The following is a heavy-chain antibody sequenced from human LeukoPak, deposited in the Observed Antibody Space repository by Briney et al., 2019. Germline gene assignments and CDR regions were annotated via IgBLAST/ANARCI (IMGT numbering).Heavy chain of an antibody. CDR2: IYTSGGT. D-gene: IGHD5-18*01. V-gene: IGHV4-61*02. CDR3: ASRKLDTAMGGAFDI. J-gene: IGHJ3*02. Sequence: SQTLSLSYTVYGRSISSGSYYWSWIRQPAGKGLEWIGRIYTSGGTNYNPSLKSRVPISVDTSKNQFSLKLSSVTAADTAVYYCASRKLDTAMGGAFDIWGQGTMVTVSS. CDR1: GRSISSGSYY.